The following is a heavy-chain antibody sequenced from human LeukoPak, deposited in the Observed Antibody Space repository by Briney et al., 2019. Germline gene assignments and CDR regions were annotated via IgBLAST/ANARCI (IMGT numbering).Heavy chain of an antibody. Sequence: GGSLRLSCAASGFTFSDYAMSWVRQAPGKGLEWVSAISGSGGSTYYADSVKGRFTISRDNSKNTLYLQMNSLRAEDTAVYYCARERARSSSGYPPGGYWGQGTLVTVSS. CDR1: GFTFSDYA. CDR2: ISGSGGST. CDR3: ARERARSSSGYPPGGY. J-gene: IGHJ4*02. V-gene: IGHV3-23*01. D-gene: IGHD3-22*01.